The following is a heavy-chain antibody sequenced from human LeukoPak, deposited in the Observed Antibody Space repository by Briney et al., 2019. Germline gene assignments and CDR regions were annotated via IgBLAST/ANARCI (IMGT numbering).Heavy chain of an antibody. CDR3: ARDLGYCSSTSCYKDY. D-gene: IGHD2-2*02. CDR2: ISSSSSYI. Sequence: PGGSLRLSCAASGFTLSSYSMNWVRQAPGKGLEWVSSISSSSSYIYYADSVKGRFTISRDNAKNSLYLQMNSLRAEDTAVYYCARDLGYCSSTSCYKDYWGQGTLVTVSS. J-gene: IGHJ4*02. CDR1: GFTLSSYS. V-gene: IGHV3-21*01.